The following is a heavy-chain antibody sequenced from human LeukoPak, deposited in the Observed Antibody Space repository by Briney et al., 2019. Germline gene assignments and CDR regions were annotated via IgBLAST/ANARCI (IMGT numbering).Heavy chain of an antibody. J-gene: IGHJ4*02. V-gene: IGHV1-69*01. CDR3: ARVVSGRYYFDY. D-gene: IGHD3-3*01. Sequence: SSVKVSCKASGGTFSSYAISWVRQAPGQGLEWMGGIIPIFGTANYAQKFQGRVTITADEFTSTAYMELSSLRSEDTAVYYCARVVSGRYYFDYWGQGTLVTVSS. CDR1: GGTFSSYA. CDR2: IIPIFGTA.